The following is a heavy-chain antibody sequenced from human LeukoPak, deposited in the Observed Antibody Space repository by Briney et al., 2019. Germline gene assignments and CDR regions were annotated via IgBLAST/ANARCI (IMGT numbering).Heavy chain of an antibody. CDR1: GFTFSGYG. CDR3: ARDLAVAGDGDY. J-gene: IGHJ4*02. D-gene: IGHD6-19*01. CDR2: ISYDGSNK. Sequence: GSLRLSCAASGFTFSGYGMHWVRQTPGKGLEWVAVISYDGSNKYYADSVKGRFTISRDNSKNTMYLQMNSLRAEDTAVYYCARDLAVAGDGDYWGQGTLVTVSS. V-gene: IGHV3-30*03.